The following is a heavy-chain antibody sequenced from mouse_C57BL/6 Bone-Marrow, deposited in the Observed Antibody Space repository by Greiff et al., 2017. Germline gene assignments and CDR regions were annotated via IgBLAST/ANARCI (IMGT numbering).Heavy chain of an antibody. Sequence: VQLQQPGAELVKPGASVKMSCKASGYTFTSYWITWVKQRPGQGLEWIGDIYPGSGSTNYNEKFKSKATLTVDTSSSTAYMQLSRLTSKDSAVYSCERPYYSNCGYCDVGGTGTTVTVSS. CDR2: IYPGSGST. CDR3: ERPYYSNCGYCDV. CDR1: GYTFTSYW. V-gene: IGHV1-55*01. D-gene: IGHD2-5*01. J-gene: IGHJ1*03.